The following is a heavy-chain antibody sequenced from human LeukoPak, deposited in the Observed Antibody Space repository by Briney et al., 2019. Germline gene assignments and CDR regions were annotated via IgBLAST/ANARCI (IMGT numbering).Heavy chain of an antibody. CDR3: ASTLGYGWFDP. Sequence: PSETLSLTCTVSGVSISSDSWSWIRQSAGKELEWIGHIFTSGSINYNPSLRSRVTMSVDTSKNQFSLQLSSVTAADTAVYYCASTLGYGWFDPWGQGTLVTVSS. CDR2: IFTSGSI. D-gene: IGHD1-1*01. J-gene: IGHJ5*02. V-gene: IGHV4-4*07. CDR1: GVSISSDS.